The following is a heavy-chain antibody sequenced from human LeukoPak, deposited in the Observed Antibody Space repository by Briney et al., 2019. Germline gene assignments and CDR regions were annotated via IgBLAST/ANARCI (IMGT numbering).Heavy chain of an antibody. V-gene: IGHV4-4*07. Sequence: SETLSLTCTVSGGSISSYYWSWIRQPAGKGLEWIGRIYTSGSTNYNPSLKSRVTMSVDASKNQFSLKLSSVTAADTAVYYCARDRRTIFGVVNYFDYWGQGTLVTVSS. CDR2: IYTSGST. J-gene: IGHJ4*02. D-gene: IGHD3-3*01. CDR3: ARDRRTIFGVVNYFDY. CDR1: GGSISSYY.